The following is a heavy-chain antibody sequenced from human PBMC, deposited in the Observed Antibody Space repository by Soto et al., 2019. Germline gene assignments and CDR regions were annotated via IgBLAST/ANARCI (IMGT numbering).Heavy chain of an antibody. D-gene: IGHD2-15*01. V-gene: IGHV4-39*01. J-gene: IGHJ4*02. Sequence: QLQLQESGPGVVKPSETLSLTCSVSGAPISSTDYFWAWIRQPPGRGLEFIASMHASGATYNASSLKSRATMSLDTSKDQFSLKLQSVTAADTGTYYCAAIVVAATRHSDVDHWGQGPLVTVAS. CDR2: MHASGAT. CDR3: AAIVVAATRHSDVDH. CDR1: GAPISSTDYF.